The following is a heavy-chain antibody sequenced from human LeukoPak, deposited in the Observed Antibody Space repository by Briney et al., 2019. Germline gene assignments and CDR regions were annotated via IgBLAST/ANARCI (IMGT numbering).Heavy chain of an antibody. V-gene: IGHV4-59*08. D-gene: IGHD5-24*01. CDR3: ARRDGHHTPFDY. J-gene: IGHJ4*02. CDR2: FSYSGGT. Sequence: SETLSLTCTVSGGSISSYSWNWIRQPPGKGLEWIGYFSYSGGTSYSPSLKSRVTISVDTSKNQFSLKLSSVTAADTAVYYCARRDGHHTPFDYWGQGTLVTVSS. CDR1: GGSISSYS.